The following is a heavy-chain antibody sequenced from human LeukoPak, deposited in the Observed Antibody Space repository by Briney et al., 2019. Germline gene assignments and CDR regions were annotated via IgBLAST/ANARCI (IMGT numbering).Heavy chain of an antibody. D-gene: IGHD2-21*02. J-gene: IGHJ5*02. CDR3: ARLTSFADLLTATRRSWFDP. CDR2: IFPGDSDT. Sequence: GESLKISCKGSGYSFTSYWIGWVRQMPGKGLEWMGIIFPGDSDTRYRPSLQGQVTISVDKSIDTAFLQWSSLKASDSAIYYCARLTSFADLLTATRRSWFDPWGQGTLVTVSS. V-gene: IGHV5-51*01. CDR1: GYSFTSYW.